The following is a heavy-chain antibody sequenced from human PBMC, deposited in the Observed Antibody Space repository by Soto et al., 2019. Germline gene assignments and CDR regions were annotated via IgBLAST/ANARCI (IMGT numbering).Heavy chain of an antibody. D-gene: IGHD6-19*01. Sequence: WGSLRLSCAASGFTFSSYGMHWVRQAPGKGLEWVAVIWYDGSNKYYADSVKGRFTIYRDNSKNTLYLQMNSLRAEDTAVYYCARKSSSGWFEGYYFDYWGQGTLVTVSS. J-gene: IGHJ4*02. CDR1: GFTFSSYG. CDR3: ARKSSSGWFEGYYFDY. CDR2: IWYDGSNK. V-gene: IGHV3-33*01.